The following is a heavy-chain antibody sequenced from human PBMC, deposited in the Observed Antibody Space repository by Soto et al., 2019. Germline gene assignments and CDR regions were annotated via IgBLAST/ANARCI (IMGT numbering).Heavy chain of an antibody. D-gene: IGHD6-19*01. V-gene: IGHV4-31*03. CDR2: IYYSGST. J-gene: IGHJ3*02. CDR3: SRASSGWSGDAFDI. Sequence: QVQLQESGPGLVKPSQTLSLTCTVSGGSISSGGYYWSWIRQHPGKGLEWIGYIYYSGSTYYNPSLKSRVTISVEASKNQFSLKLSSVTAADTAVYYCSRASSGWSGDAFDIWGQGTMVTVSS. CDR1: GGSISSGGYY.